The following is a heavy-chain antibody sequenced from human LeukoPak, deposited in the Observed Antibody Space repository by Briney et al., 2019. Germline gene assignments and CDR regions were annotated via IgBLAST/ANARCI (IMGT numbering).Heavy chain of an antibody. D-gene: IGHD2-15*01. J-gene: IGHJ4*02. V-gene: IGHV3-23*01. CDR1: GFTFSNYA. CDR3: VKDGRTSAPC. CDR2: ITASGGGP. Sequence: GGSLRLSCAAPGFTFSNYAMSWVRQARGKGLEWVSGITASGGGPSSADSVKGRFTISRDNSKNMVYLQMNSLRDDDTAVYYCVKDGRTSAPCWGQGTLVTVSS.